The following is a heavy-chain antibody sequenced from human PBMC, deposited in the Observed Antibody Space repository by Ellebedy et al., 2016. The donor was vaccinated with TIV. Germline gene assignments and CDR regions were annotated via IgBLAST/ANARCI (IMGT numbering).Heavy chain of an antibody. CDR1: GYTFPTYN. CDR3: ARGGSQGENNRFDP. V-gene: IGHV1-8*01. Sequence: AASVKVSCKASGYTFPTYNINWVRQATGQGLEWMGLMNPNSGDTVSAQRFQGRLTMTRNTSTVPAYMELSRLTSEDTAVYYCARGGSQGENNRFDPWGQGTLVTVSS. J-gene: IGHJ5*02. CDR2: MNPNSGDT.